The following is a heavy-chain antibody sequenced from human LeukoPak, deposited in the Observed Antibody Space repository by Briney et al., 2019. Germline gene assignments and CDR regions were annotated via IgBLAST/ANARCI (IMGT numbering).Heavy chain of an antibody. V-gene: IGHV4-59*05. J-gene: IGHJ6*02. CDR1: GGSISNYY. D-gene: IGHD5-18*01. CDR2: LYYSGST. CDR3: ARGSGRYSYVYYYYGMDV. Sequence: SETLSLTCTVSGGSISNYYWSWIRQSPGKGLEWIGSLYYSGSTHYNPTLKSRVTISVDTSKNQFSLKLSSVTAADTAIYYCARGSGRYSYVYYYYGMDVWGQGTTVTVSS.